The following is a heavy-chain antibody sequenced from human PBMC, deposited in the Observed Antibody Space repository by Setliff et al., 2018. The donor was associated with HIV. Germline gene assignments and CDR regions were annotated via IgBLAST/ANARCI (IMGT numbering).Heavy chain of an antibody. Sequence: SETLSLTCAVSGGSMRTGDWRSWVRQSPGKGLEWIGEISQSGSTNYNPSLRSRVTISVDTSKNQFSMKVNSVTAADTAVYYCARDYYDDTYYSPGIYDLNYMDVWGKGTTVTVSS. D-gene: IGHD3-10*01. CDR1: GGSMRTGDW. CDR3: ARDYYDDTYYSPGIYDLNYMDV. CDR2: ISQSGST. J-gene: IGHJ6*03. V-gene: IGHV4-4*02.